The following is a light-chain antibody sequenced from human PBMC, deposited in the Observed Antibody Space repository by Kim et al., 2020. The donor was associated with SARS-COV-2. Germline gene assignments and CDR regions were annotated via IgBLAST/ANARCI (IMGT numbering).Light chain of an antibody. CDR1: QNINSH. CDR2: ATS. Sequence: DVQMTQSPSSLSASVRDRVTITCRASQNINSHLNWYQHKPGKAPKLLIYATSNLQTGIPSRFSGSGSGTDFTLTISGLQPDDIATYYCKQSYSFPPLSFGGGTKLDIK. CDR3: KQSYSFPPLS. V-gene: IGKV1-39*01. J-gene: IGKJ4*01.